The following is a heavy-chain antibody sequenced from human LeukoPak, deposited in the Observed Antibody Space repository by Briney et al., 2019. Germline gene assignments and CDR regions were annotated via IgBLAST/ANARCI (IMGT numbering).Heavy chain of an antibody. Sequence: GGPLRLSCVASGFSFTTHAMGGVRKAPGKGLEWVSHISGSGGSTKCSGSVKGRFTISRDNSKNTLYLQINSLGADDTAVYYCAKDQDPHSYGSGSYAPFDYWGQGTLVTVSS. CDR1: GFSFTTHA. CDR2: ISGSGGST. CDR3: AKDQDPHSYGSGSYAPFDY. D-gene: IGHD3-10*01. J-gene: IGHJ4*02. V-gene: IGHV3-23*01.